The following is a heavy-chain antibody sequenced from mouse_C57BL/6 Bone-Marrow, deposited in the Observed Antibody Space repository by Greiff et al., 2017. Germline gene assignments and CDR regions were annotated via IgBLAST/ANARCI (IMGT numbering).Heavy chain of an antibody. Sequence: EVNVVESGGGLVKPGGSLKLSCAASGFTFSSYAMSWVRQTPEKRLEWVATISDGGSYTYYPDNVKGRFTISRDNAKNNLYLQMSHLKSEDTAMYYCARAEDGRGYFDVWGTGTTVTVSS. CDR1: GFTFSSYA. CDR2: ISDGGSYT. CDR3: ARAEDGRGYFDV. D-gene: IGHD1-1*02. J-gene: IGHJ1*03. V-gene: IGHV5-4*03.